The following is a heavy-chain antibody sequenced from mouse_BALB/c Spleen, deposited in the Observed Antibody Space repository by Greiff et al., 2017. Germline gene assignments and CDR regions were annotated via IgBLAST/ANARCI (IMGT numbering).Heavy chain of an antibody. V-gene: IGHV5-17*02. Sequence: EVTLVESGGGLVQPGGSRKLSCAASGFTFSSFGMHWVRQAPEKGLEWVAYISSGSSTIYYADTVKGRFTISRDNPKNTLFLQMTSLRSEDTAMYYCARALHQIYYAMDYWGEGTSVTVSS. CDR2: ISSGSSTI. CDR1: GFTFSSFG. CDR3: ARALHQIYYAMDY. J-gene: IGHJ4*01.